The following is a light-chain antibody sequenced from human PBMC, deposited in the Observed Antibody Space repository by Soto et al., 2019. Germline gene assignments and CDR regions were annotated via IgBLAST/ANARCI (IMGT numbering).Light chain of an antibody. Sequence: SYEVAQPHSVSVALGQTAKITCGGDNIESQYVHWYQQKPGQAPVLVIHRDNRRPSGIPDRFSGSNSGNTATLTISSAQAGDEGDYFCQVWDSYTVVFGGGTKLTVL. CDR1: NIESQY. J-gene: IGLJ2*01. CDR3: QVWDSYTVV. CDR2: RDN. V-gene: IGLV3-9*01.